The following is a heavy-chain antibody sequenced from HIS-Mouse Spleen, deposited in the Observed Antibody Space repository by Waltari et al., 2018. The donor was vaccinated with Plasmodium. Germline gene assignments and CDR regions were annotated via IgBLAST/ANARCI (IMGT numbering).Heavy chain of an antibody. CDR3: ARVGPRIWGAFDI. V-gene: IGHV4-59*01. J-gene: IGHJ3*02. D-gene: IGHD3-16*01. CDR2: IYYSGST. Sequence: QVQLQESGPGLVKPSETLSLTCTVSGGSISSSYWSWIRQPPGKGLEWVGYIYYSGSTNNTTSLKWRVTLSVDTSKNQFSLMLSSVTAADTAVYYCARVGPRIWGAFDIWGQGTTVTVSS. CDR1: GGSISSSY.